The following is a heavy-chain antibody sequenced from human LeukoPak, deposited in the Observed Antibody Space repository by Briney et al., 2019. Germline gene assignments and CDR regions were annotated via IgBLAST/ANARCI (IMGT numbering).Heavy chain of an antibody. D-gene: IGHD1-26*01. V-gene: IGHV4-39*07. CDR1: GGSISSSSYY. J-gene: IGHJ4*02. Sequence: SSETLSLTCTVSGGSISSSSYYWGWIRQPPGKGLEWIGSIYYSGSTYYNPSLKSRVTISVDTSKNQFSLKLSSVTAADTAVYYCARARRWEPAGVWGQGTLVTVSS. CDR2: IYYSGST. CDR3: ARARRWEPAGV.